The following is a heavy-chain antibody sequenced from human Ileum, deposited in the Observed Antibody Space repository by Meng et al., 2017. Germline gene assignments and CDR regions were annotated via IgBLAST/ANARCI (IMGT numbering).Heavy chain of an antibody. CDR3: ARADYVRYFDL. CDR1: GGSIESNNW. Sequence: LHLQRLCPGLRKHSETLSPTCAVPGGSIESNNWWPWIRQPPGQGLELIGEVYHSGSTHYNPSLQSRVTISIDNSKNRFSLSLNSVTAADTAIYYCARADYVRYFDLWGRGTLVTVSS. D-gene: IGHD3-10*02. V-gene: IGHV4-4*02. CDR2: VYHSGST. J-gene: IGHJ2*01.